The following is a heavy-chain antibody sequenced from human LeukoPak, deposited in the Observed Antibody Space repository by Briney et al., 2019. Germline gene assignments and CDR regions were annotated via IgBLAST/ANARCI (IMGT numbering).Heavy chain of an antibody. CDR3: AHRVLGSSSLAVDI. D-gene: IGHD6-6*01. V-gene: IGHV2-5*01. Sequence: SGPTLVNPTQTLTLTCTFSGFSLSTSGVGVGWIRQPPGQALEWLALIHWNDDKRYIPSLKNRLTITKDTSKNQVVLTMTNMDPVDTATYYCAHRVLGSSSLAVDIWGQGTMVTVS. CDR2: IHWNDDK. J-gene: IGHJ3*02. CDR1: GFSLSTSGVG.